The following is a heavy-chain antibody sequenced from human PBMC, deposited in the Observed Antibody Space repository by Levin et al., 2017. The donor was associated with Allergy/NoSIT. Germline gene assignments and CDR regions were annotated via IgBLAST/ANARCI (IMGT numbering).Heavy chain of an antibody. Sequence: ASVKVSCKASGYSFSGYYMHWVRQAPGQGLEWMGRINPNTGDTNYSQKFQGRVTMTRDTSISTAYMELSSLRSDDTAIYYCARFPKQDFDFWGQGTLVTVSS. CDR2: INPNTGDT. V-gene: IGHV1-2*02. CDR1: GYSFSGYY. J-gene: IGHJ4*02. CDR3: ARFPKQDFDF. D-gene: IGHD6-13*01.